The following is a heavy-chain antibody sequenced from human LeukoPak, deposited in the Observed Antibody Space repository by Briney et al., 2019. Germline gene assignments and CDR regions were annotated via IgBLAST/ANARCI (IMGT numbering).Heavy chain of an antibody. V-gene: IGHV3-30-3*01. CDR3: ARQGGQLGPEYFDY. J-gene: IGHJ4*02. CDR2: ISYDGSNK. Sequence: PGGSLRLSCAASGFTFSSYAMHWVRQAPGKGLEWVAVISYDGSNKYYADSVKGRFTISRDNSKNTLYLQMNSLRAEDTAVYYCARQGGQLGPEYFDYWGQGTLVTVSS. D-gene: IGHD6-6*01. CDR1: GFTFSSYA.